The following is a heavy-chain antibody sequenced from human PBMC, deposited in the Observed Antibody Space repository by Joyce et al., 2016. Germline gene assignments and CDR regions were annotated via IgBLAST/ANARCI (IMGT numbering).Heavy chain of an antibody. CDR2: ISYDGSNK. V-gene: IGHV3-30*03. Sequence: QVQLVESGGGVVQPGRSLRLSCAASGFTFSNYGIHWVRQAPGKGLEWVAVISYDGSNKYYVDSVKGRLTISRDNSKNTLYLQMNSLRPEDTAVYYCARALGWDSNSCHDYWGQGTLVTVSS. CDR3: ARALGWDSNSCHDY. J-gene: IGHJ4*02. CDR1: GFTFSNYG. D-gene: IGHD6-13*01.